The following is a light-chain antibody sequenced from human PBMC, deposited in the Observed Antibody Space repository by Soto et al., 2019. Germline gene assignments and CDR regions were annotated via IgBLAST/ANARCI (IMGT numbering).Light chain of an antibody. CDR1: QSVSSY. Sequence: EIVLTQSPATLSLSPGERATLSCRASQSVSSYLAWYQQKPGQAPRLLIYEASNRATGIPARFSGSGSGTDFTLTISSLEPEDFAVYYCQQYGNSPQTFGQGTKVEIK. J-gene: IGKJ1*01. V-gene: IGKV3-11*01. CDR3: QQYGNSPQT. CDR2: EAS.